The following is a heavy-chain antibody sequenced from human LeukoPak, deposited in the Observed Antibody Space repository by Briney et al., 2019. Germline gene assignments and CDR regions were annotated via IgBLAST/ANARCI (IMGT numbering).Heavy chain of an antibody. CDR3: AKACDYVWGSYRYLPDALDI. Sequence: GGCLRLSCAASGFTLSSYAMSWVREAPGKGLEWGSAISGSGGSTYYADTVKGRFTIYRDNSKNTLYLQMNSLRAEGTAVYYCAKACDYVWGSYRYLPDALDIWGQGTMVTVSS. CDR2: ISGSGGST. CDR1: GFTLSSYA. D-gene: IGHD3-16*02. J-gene: IGHJ3*02. V-gene: IGHV3-23*01.